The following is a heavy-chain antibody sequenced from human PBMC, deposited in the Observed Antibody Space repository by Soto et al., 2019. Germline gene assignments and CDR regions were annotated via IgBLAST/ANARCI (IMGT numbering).Heavy chain of an antibody. CDR3: AHSNFGIAAAGRRFLLDT. CDR1: GFSLSTSGVG. Sequence: SGPTLVNPTHTLTRTCTFSGFSLSTSGVGVGWIRQPPGKALEWLALIYWNDDKRYSPSLKSRLTITKDTSKNKVALTMTNIDHVDTATYYRAHSNFGIAAAGRRFLLDTWGQGALVTVSS. D-gene: IGHD6-13*01. CDR2: IYWNDDK. V-gene: IGHV2-5*01. J-gene: IGHJ5*02.